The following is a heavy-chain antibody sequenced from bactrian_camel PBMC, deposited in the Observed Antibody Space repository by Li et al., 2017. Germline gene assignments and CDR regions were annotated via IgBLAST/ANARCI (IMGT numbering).Heavy chain of an antibody. CDR1: GFDFSIYT. CDR2: IINDGTAT. D-gene: IGHD4*01. Sequence: VQLVESGGGLVQPGGSLRLSCAASGFDFSIYTMTWVRQAPGKGLEWVSIIINDGTATYYADSVKGRFTISRDNAKNTVYLQMNGLKPEDTATYFCAADRTYSRILQKRGTYWGQGTQVTVS. CDR3: AADRTYSRILQKRGTY. V-gene: IGHV3S40*01. J-gene: IGHJ4*01.